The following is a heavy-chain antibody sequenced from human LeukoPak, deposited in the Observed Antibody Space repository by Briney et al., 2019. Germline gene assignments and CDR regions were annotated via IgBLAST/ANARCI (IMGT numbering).Heavy chain of an antibody. V-gene: IGHV3-30*03. J-gene: IGHJ4*02. D-gene: IGHD5-12*01. Sequence: GGSLRLSCAASGVTFSNYGMHWVRQAPGKGLEWVALISSNGNDKLYGDSVKGRFTISREDSKSTLYLQMNSLRVEDTAVYYCTTKVIRGNSGDDYDDWGQGTLVTVSS. CDR2: ISSNGNDK. CDR3: TTKVIRGNSGDDYDD. CDR1: GVTFSNYG.